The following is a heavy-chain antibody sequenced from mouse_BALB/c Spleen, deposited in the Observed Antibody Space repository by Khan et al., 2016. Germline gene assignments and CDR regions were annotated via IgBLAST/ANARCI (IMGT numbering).Heavy chain of an antibody. D-gene: IGHD1-2*01. CDR1: GYTFTNYG. J-gene: IGHJ2*01. CDR2: INTNTGEP. V-gene: IGHV9-3*02. CDR3: ARLRLDY. Sequence: QIQLVQSGPELKKPGETVKISCKASGYTFTNYGMNWVKQAPGKGLKWMGWINTNTGEPTYAEEFKGRFAFSLETSDSHAYLQINNLKNEDTATYFCARLRLDYWGQGTTLTVSS.